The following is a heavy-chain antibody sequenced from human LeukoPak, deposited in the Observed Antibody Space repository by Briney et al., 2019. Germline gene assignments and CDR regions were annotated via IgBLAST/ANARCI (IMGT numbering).Heavy chain of an antibody. J-gene: IGHJ4*02. CDR2: VGGSGGDT. Sequence: GGSLRLSCAASGFSFRSYAMSWVRQAPGKGLEWVSAVGGSGGDTYYADSVKGRFTISRDNSKNTVYLQMNSLRAEDTAIYYCAKDIGGSGAYWGQGTLVTVSS. CDR3: AKDIGGSGAY. CDR1: GFSFRSYA. D-gene: IGHD3-16*01. V-gene: IGHV3-23*01.